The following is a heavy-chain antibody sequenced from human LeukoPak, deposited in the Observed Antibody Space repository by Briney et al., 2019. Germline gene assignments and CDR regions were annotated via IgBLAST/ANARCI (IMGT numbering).Heavy chain of an antibody. CDR2: IIPILGIA. CDR1: GGTFSSYA. D-gene: IGHD3-22*01. CDR3: ARDQASSGLLFDY. Sequence: SVKVSCKASGGTFSSYAISWVRQAPGQRLEWMGRIIPILGIANYAQKFQGRVTITADKSTSTAYMELSSLRSEDTAVYYCARDQASSGLLFDYWGQGTLVTVSS. V-gene: IGHV1-69*04. J-gene: IGHJ4*02.